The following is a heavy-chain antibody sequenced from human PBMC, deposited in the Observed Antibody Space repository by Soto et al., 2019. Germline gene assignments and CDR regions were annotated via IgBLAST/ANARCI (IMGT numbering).Heavy chain of an antibody. CDR1: GGSISSYY. J-gene: IGHJ3*02. Sequence: QVQLQESGPGLVKPSETLSLTCTVSGGSISSYYWRWIRQPPGKGLEWLGYMYYSGSTNYNPALKRRVTISVDTSNHQFSLKLSSVTAADTAVYYCAIVWGGAFDIWGQGTMVTVSS. V-gene: IGHV4-59*01. CDR3: AIVWGGAFDI. CDR2: MYYSGST. D-gene: IGHD3-16*01.